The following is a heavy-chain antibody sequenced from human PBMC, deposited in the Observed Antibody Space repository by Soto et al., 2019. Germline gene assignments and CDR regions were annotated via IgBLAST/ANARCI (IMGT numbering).Heavy chain of an antibody. J-gene: IGHJ4*02. D-gene: IGHD3-22*01. CDR1: GFTFSSYG. V-gene: IGHV3-30*18. CDR3: AKDLRHNYYDSSGYYSPFDY. CDR2: ISYDGSNK. Sequence: GGSLRLSCAASGFTFSSYGMHWVRQAPGKGLEWVAVISYDGSNKYYADSVKGRFTISRDNSKNTLYLQMNSLRAEDTAVYYCAKDLRHNYYDSSGYYSPFDYGGQGTLVTVSS.